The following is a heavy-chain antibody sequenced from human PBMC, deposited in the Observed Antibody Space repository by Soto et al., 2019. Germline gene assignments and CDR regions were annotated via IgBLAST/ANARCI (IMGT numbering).Heavy chain of an antibody. V-gene: IGHV1-3*01. Sequence: GASVKVSCKASGYTFTSYAMHWVRQAPGQRLEWMGWINAGNGNTKYSQKFQGRVTITRDTSASTAYMELSSLRSEDTAVYYCARDRAGLVLLWFGEFAYWGQGTLVTVSS. CDR3: ARDRAGLVLLWFGEFAY. CDR1: GYTFTSYA. J-gene: IGHJ4*02. CDR2: INAGNGNT. D-gene: IGHD3-10*01.